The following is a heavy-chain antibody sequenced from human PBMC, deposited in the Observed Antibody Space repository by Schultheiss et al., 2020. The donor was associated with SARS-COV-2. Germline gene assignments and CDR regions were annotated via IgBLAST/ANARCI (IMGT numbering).Heavy chain of an antibody. CDR1: GFTFRSYE. CDR2: ISSNGGAA. CDR3: ARAMDSAYFYYGMDV. V-gene: IGHV3-48*03. Sequence: GGSLRLSCAASGFTFRSYEMNWVRQAPGKGLEWVSYISSNGGAAYYADSVKGRFTISRDNSKNTMYLQMNNLRVEDTAVYSYARAMDSAYFYYGMDVWGQGTTVTVSS. D-gene: IGHD2-2*03. J-gene: IGHJ6*02.